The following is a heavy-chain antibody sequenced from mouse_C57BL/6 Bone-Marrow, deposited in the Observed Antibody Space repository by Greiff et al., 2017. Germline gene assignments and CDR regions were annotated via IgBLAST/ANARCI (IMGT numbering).Heavy chain of an antibody. D-gene: IGHD1-1*01. Sequence: VQLQQSGAELVRPGTSVKMSCKASGYTFTNYWIGWAKQRPGHGLEWIGDIYPGGGYTNSNEKFKGKATLTADKSSSTAYMQFSSLTSEASAIYYCARTTTVVATRYFDVWGTGTTVTVSS. CDR2: IYPGGGYT. V-gene: IGHV1-63*01. CDR1: GYTFTNYW. J-gene: IGHJ1*03. CDR3: ARTTTVVATRYFDV.